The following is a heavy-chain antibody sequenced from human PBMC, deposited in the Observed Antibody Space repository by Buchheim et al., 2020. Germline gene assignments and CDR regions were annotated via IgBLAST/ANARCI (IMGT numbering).Heavy chain of an antibody. CDR3: AREVSMIRGLFNY. CDR2: MNPNSGNT. J-gene: IGHJ4*02. D-gene: IGHD3-10*01. V-gene: IGHV1-8*01. Sequence: QVQLVQSGAEVKTPGASVKVSCKVSGYTVTSYDINWVRQATGRGLEWMGWMNPNSGNTGYAQKFQGRVTMTRDTSISTVYMELSSLRSEDTAVYYCAREVSMIRGLFNYWGQGTL. CDR1: GYTVTSYD.